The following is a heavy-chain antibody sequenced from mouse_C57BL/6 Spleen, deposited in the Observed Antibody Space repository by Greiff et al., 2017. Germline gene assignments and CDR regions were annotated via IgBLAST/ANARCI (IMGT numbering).Heavy chain of an antibody. V-gene: IGHV1-9*01. Sequence: VQLQQSGAELMKPGASVKLSCKATGYTFTGYWIEWVKQRPGQGLEWIGDIYPGSGSTNYNEKFKSKATLTVDTSSSTAYMQLSSLTSEDSAVYYCARRSSAYYSNYVLAYWGQGTLVTVSA. J-gene: IGHJ3*01. CDR3: ARRSSAYYSNYVLAY. CDR1: GYTFTGYW. CDR2: IYPGSGST. D-gene: IGHD2-5*01.